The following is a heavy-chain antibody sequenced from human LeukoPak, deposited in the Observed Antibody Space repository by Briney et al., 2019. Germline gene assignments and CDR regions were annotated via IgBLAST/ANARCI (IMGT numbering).Heavy chain of an antibody. Sequence: QPGGSLRLSCAASGFTFSSYEMNWVRQAPGKGLEWVSYISSSGSTIYYADSVKGRFTISRDNAKNSLYLQMNSLRAEDTAVYYCARVKRPQGYYYYGMDVWGQGTTVTVSS. V-gene: IGHV3-48*03. CDR1: GFTFSSYE. J-gene: IGHJ6*02. CDR3: ARVKRPQGYYYYGMDV. CDR2: ISSSGSTI.